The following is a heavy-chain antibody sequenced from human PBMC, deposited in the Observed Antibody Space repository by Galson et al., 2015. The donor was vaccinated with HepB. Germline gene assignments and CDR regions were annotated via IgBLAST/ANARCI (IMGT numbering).Heavy chain of an antibody. CDR3: ARRMGPTQRHFDY. CDR1: GFTFSSYS. Sequence: SLRLSCAASGFTFSSYSMNWVRRAPGKGLEWVSYISGSSVTIHYADSVKGRFTISRDNAKNSLYLQMNGLRDEDTAVYYCARRMGPTQRHFDYWGQGTLVTVSS. V-gene: IGHV3-48*02. D-gene: IGHD1-26*01. J-gene: IGHJ4*02. CDR2: ISGSSVTI.